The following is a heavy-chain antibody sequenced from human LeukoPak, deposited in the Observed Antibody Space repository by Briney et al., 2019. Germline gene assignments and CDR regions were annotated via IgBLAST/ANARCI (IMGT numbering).Heavy chain of an antibody. CDR3: ARDRYYYDRSGYYGYYYYGMDV. J-gene: IGHJ6*02. CDR2: IYYSGST. D-gene: IGHD3-22*01. CDR1: VGSISSGGYY. Sequence: SQTLSLTCTVSVGSISSGGYYWSWIRQHPGKGLEWIGYIYYSGSTHYNPSLKGRVTISVDTSKNQFSMKLSSVTAPDTAVYYCARDRYYYDRSGYYGYYYYGMDVWGQGTTVTVSS. V-gene: IGHV4-31*03.